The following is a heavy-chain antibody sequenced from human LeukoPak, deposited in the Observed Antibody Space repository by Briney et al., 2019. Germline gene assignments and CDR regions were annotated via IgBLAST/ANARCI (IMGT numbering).Heavy chain of an antibody. CDR1: GFTFSSYS. Sequence: GGSLRLSCAASGFTFSSYSMNWVRQAPGKGLEWVSSISSSSSYIYYADSVKGRFTISRDNAKNSLYLQMNSLRAEDTAVYYCVREITMVRGVSLYNWFDPWGQGTLVTVSS. CDR3: VREITMVRGVSLYNWFDP. V-gene: IGHV3-21*01. CDR2: ISSSSSYI. J-gene: IGHJ5*02. D-gene: IGHD3-10*01.